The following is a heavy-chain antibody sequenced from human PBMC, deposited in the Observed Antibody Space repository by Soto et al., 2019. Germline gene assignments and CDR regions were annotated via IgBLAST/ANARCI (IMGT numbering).Heavy chain of an antibody. CDR2: INHSGNT. CDR3: ARAAIRVHQNPVLSGVSQTLDY. V-gene: IGHV4-34*01. J-gene: IGHJ4*02. D-gene: IGHD2-8*01. Sequence: PSETLSLTCAVYGESFSGYYWTWIRQPPGKGLEWIGEINHSGNTNYNPALKSRLTISGDTSKNQFSLKLTFVTAADTAVYYCARAAIRVHQNPVLSGVSQTLDYWGPGTLVTVSS. CDR1: GESFSGYY.